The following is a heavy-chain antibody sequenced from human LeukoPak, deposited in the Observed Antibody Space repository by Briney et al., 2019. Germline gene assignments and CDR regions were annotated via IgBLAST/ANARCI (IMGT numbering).Heavy chain of an antibody. CDR3: TTDPSSIVSINDYYYYGMDV. D-gene: IGHD3-16*02. J-gene: IGHJ6*02. CDR1: GFTFSDYY. V-gene: IGHV3-15*01. CDR2: IKSKTDGGTT. Sequence: SGGSLRLSCAASGFTFSDYYMSWIRQAPGKGLEWVGRIKSKTDGGTTDYAAPVKGRFTISRDDSKNTLYLQMNSLKTEDTAVYYCTTDPSSIVSINDYYYYGMDVWGQGTTVTVSS.